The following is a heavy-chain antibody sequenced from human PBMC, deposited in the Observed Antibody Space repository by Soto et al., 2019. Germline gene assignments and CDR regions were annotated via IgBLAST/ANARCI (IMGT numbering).Heavy chain of an antibody. D-gene: IGHD1-26*01. Sequence: PSETVSLTCTVSGCSISSSSYYWGWIRQPPGKGLEWIGSIYYSGSTYYNPSLKSRVTISVDTSKNQFSLKLSSVTAADTAVYYCARQRGSYFSHWFDPWGQGTLVTVSS. CDR3: ARQRGSYFSHWFDP. V-gene: IGHV4-39*01. CDR2: IYYSGST. J-gene: IGHJ5*02. CDR1: GCSISSSSYY.